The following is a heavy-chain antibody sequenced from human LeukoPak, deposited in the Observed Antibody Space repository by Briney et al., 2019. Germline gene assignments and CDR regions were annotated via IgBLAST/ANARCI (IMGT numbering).Heavy chain of an antibody. CDR3: ATSCSGGSCYSFGY. J-gene: IGHJ4*02. CDR2: FDPEDGET. CDR1: GYTLTELS. Sequence: GASVKVFCKVSGYTLTELSMHWVRQAPGKGLEWMGGFDPEDGETIYAQKFQGRVTMTEDTSTDTAYMELSSLRSEDMAVYYCATSCSGGSCYSFGYWGQGTLVTVSS. D-gene: IGHD2-15*01. V-gene: IGHV1-24*01.